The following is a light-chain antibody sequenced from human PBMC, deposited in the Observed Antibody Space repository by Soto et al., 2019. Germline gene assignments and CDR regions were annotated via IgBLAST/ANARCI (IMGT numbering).Light chain of an antibody. V-gene: IGLV6-57*01. CDR3: QSYDSSNSWV. CDR1: SGSIASNY. CDR2: EDN. Sequence: NFMLTQPHSVSGSPGKTVTISCTRSSGSIASNYVQWNQQRPGSSPTTVIYEDNQRPSGVPDRFSGSIDSSSNSASLTISGLKTEDEADYYCQSYDSSNSWVFGGGTKLTVL. J-gene: IGLJ3*02.